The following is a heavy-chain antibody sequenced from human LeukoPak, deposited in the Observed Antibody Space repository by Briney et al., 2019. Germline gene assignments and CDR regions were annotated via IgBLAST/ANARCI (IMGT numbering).Heavy chain of an antibody. J-gene: IGHJ4*02. V-gene: IGHV3-53*01. CDR3: ARAVDPYYFDY. D-gene: IGHD2-21*01. Sequence: GGSLRLSCAASGFTVSSNYMTWVRQAPGKGLEWVSVIYSGGSTYYADSVKGRFTTSRGNSKNTLYLQMNSLRAEDTAVYYCARAVDPYYFDYWGQGTLVTVSS. CDR2: IYSGGST. CDR1: GFTVSSNY.